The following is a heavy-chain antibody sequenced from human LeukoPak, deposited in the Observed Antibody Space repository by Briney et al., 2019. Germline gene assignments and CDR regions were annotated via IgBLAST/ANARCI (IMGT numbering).Heavy chain of an antibody. J-gene: IGHJ4*02. CDR2: IVVGSGNT. CDR1: GFTFTSSA. D-gene: IGHD5-24*01. Sequence: SVKVSCKASGFTFTSSAVQWVRQARGQRREWIGWIVVGSGNTNYAQKFQERVTITRDMSTSTAYMELSSLRSEDTAVYYCAARGLEMATIQYYFDYWGQGTLVTVSS. CDR3: AARGLEMATIQYYFDY. V-gene: IGHV1-58*01.